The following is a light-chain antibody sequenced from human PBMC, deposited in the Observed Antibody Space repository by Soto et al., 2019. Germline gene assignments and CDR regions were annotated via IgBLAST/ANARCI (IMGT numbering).Light chain of an antibody. V-gene: IGKV3D-20*02. Sequence: EVVLTQSPGTLSLSPGERATLSCRASQTVRNNYLALYQQKPGQAPRLLIYDASSRAAGIPDRFSGGGSGTDFTLTISSLEPEDFAVYYCQQRSNWWTFGQGTKVDI. CDR1: QTVRNNY. CDR2: DAS. J-gene: IGKJ1*01. CDR3: QQRSNWWT.